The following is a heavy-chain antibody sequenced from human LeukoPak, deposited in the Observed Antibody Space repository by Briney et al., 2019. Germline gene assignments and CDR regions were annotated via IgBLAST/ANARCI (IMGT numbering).Heavy chain of an antibody. CDR3: AKSTSSWERVDY. CDR2: ISGNSGRT. J-gene: IGHJ4*02. CDR1: RFMFSIYA. V-gene: IGHV3-23*01. D-gene: IGHD6-13*01. Sequence: GGSLRLSCAASRFMFSIYAMSWVRQAPGKGLEWVSSISGNSGRTYYADSVKGRFSISRDNSNNTLYLQMNSLRAEDAAVYYCAKSTSSWERVDYWGQGTLVTVSS.